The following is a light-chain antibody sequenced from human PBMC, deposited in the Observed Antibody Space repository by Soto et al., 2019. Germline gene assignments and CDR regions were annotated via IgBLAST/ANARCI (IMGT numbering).Light chain of an antibody. J-gene: IGKJ1*01. V-gene: IGKV1-5*01. CDR3: QQYNSFPWT. CDR2: DAS. CDR1: HYISMG. Sequence: DIQMTQSPSTLSASVGDRLSFTGRVSHYISMGLAWYQQRPGKAPSLIITDASKLESGVPPRFNGSRAETECTRTIRNLQPDDVETYYCQQYNSFPWTFGLGTQVDIK.